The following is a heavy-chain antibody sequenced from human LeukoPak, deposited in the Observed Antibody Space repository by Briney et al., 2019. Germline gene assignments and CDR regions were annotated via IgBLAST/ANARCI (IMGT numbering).Heavy chain of an antibody. Sequence: GGSLRLSCAASGFTFSSYSMNWVRQAPGKGLEWVSSISSSSSYIYYADSVKGRFTISRDNAKNSLYLQMNSLRAEDTAVYHCARAGYSSSWYPYYFDYWGQGTLVTVSS. D-gene: IGHD6-13*01. V-gene: IGHV3-21*01. CDR1: GFTFSSYS. CDR2: ISSSSSYI. CDR3: ARAGYSSSWYPYYFDY. J-gene: IGHJ4*02.